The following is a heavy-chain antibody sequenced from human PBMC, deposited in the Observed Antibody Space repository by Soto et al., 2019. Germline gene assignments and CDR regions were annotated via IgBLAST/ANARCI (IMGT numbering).Heavy chain of an antibody. V-gene: IGHV1-69*01. Sequence: QVQLVQSGAEVRKPGSSVKVSCKASGGTFSRHAISWVRQAPGQGLEWMGGIIPIFCTANHAQKFQGRFTIIADESTSKVYMELSSLRSEDTAMYYCARGWGYDSNDYYYAYWGQGTLVIVSS. CDR2: IIPIFCTA. CDR1: GGTFSRHA. D-gene: IGHD3-22*01. CDR3: ARGWGYDSNDYYYAY. J-gene: IGHJ4*02.